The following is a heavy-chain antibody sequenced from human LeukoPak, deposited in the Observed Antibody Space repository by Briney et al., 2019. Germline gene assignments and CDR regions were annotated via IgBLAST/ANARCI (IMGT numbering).Heavy chain of an antibody. D-gene: IGHD2-2*01. CDR2: IRYDGSNK. CDR1: GFTFSSYG. Sequence: PGGSLRLSCAASGFTFSSYGMHWVRQAPGKGLEWVAFIRYDGSNKYYADSVKGRFIISRDNSKNTLYLQMNSLRAEDTAVYYCARDIVVVPAAKGYFQHWGQGTLVTVSS. CDR3: ARDIVVVPAAKGYFQH. V-gene: IGHV3-30*02. J-gene: IGHJ1*01.